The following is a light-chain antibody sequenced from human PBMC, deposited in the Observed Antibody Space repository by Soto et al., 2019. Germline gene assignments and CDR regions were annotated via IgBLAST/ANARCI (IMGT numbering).Light chain of an antibody. Sequence: DIVLTQSPATLSSSPGDTATLSCRASQSVSSYLAWYQQKPGQAPRLLIYDASNRATGIPSRFSGSGSGTDFTLTISSLEPEDFAVYYCQQRSNWPRTFGRGTKVEIK. CDR1: QSVSSY. CDR3: QQRSNWPRT. V-gene: IGKV3-11*01. CDR2: DAS. J-gene: IGKJ4*01.